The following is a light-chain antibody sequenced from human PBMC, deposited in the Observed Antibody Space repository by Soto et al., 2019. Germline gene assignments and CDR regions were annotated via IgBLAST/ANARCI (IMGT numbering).Light chain of an antibody. CDR2: GAS. V-gene: IGKV3-15*01. CDR3: HQYSNLPQT. Sequence: EIVMTQSPGTLSVSPGARATLSCRASQSVSSTLAWYQQKPGQAPRLLIYGASTRAPGIPATFSGSGSGTHFTLTISSLQSEDFAVYYCHQYSNLPQTFGQGTKVEI. J-gene: IGKJ1*01. CDR1: QSVSST.